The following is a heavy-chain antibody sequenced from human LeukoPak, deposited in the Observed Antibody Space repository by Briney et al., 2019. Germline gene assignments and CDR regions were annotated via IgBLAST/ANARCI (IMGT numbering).Heavy chain of an antibody. V-gene: IGHV4-59*01. CDR2: IYYSGST. Sequence: PSETLSLTCTVSGGSISSYYWSWIRQPPGKGLEGIVYIYYSGSTNYNPSLKSRVTISVDTSKNQFSLKLSSVTAADTAVYCCARARGYCSSTSCKRHAYYFDYWGQGTLVTVSS. CDR3: ARARGYCSSTSCKRHAYYFDY. D-gene: IGHD2-2*01. J-gene: IGHJ4*02. CDR1: GGSISSYY.